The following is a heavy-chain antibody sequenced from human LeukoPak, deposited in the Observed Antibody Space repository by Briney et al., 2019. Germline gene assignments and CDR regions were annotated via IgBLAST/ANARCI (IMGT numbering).Heavy chain of an antibody. Sequence: SETLSLSCTVSGGSISSYYWSWIRQPPGEGLEWIGYIYYSGGTYYNPSLKSRVTISVDTSKNQFSLKLSSVTAADTAVYYCASVSPGGWYSWRRAFDIWGQGTMVTVSS. CDR3: ASVSPGGWYSWRRAFDI. CDR1: GGSISSYY. D-gene: IGHD6-19*01. CDR2: IYYSGGT. J-gene: IGHJ3*02. V-gene: IGHV4-59*08.